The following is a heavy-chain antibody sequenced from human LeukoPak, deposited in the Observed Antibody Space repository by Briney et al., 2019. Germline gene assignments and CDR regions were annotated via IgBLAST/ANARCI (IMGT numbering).Heavy chain of an antibody. V-gene: IGHV4-38-2*02. D-gene: IGHD4-17*01. CDR1: GYSISSGYY. J-gene: IGHJ4*02. Sequence: SETLSLTCTVSGYSISSGYYWGWIRQPPGKGLEWIGSIYHSGSTYYNPSLKSRVTISVDTSKNQFSLKPSSVTAADTAVYYCARSLLYGDYADYWGQGTLVTVSS. CDR2: IYHSGST. CDR3: ARSLLYGDYADY.